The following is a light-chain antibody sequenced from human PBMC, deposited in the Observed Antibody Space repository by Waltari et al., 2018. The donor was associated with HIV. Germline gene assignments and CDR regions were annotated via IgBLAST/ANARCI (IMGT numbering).Light chain of an antibody. CDR2: RNN. CDR1: GSNIGNNP. CDR3: AACDDSLGGV. V-gene: IGLV1-47*01. Sequence: QSVPTQPPTASAPPGQRATISRSGDGSNIGNNPVYWYQQFPGTAPKLLIYRNNQRPSGVPDRFSGSTSGTSAALVISGLRSEDEADYYWAACDDSLGGVFGGGTKVTVL. J-gene: IGLJ2*01.